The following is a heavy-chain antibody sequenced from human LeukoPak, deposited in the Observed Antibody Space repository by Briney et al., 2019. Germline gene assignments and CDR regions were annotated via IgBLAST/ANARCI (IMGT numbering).Heavy chain of an antibody. J-gene: IGHJ6*02. Sequence: ASVKVSCKGSGYTFTSYGISWVRQAPGQGLEWMGWISAYNGNTNYAQKLQGRVTMTTDTSTSTAYMELRSLRSDDTAVYYCAAPIEDYYYYGMDVWGQGTTVTVSS. CDR1: GYTFTSYG. CDR3: AAPIEDYYYYGMDV. CDR2: ISAYNGNT. V-gene: IGHV1-18*01.